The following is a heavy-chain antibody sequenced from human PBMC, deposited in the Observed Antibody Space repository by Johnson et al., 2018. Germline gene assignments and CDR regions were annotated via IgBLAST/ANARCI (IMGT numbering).Heavy chain of an antibody. J-gene: IGHJ6*02. CDR1: GFTFSSYW. Sequence: VQLQESGGGLVQPGGSLRLSCAASGFTFSSYWMHWVRQAPGKGLVWVSRINSDGSSTSYADSVKGRFTISRDNAKNTLYLQMNSLRAGDTAVYYCARTPGGGKLRPHWGYYYYGMDVWGQGTTVTVSS. V-gene: IGHV3-74*01. CDR2: INSDGSST. D-gene: IGHD4-23*01. CDR3: ARTPGGGKLRPHWGYYYYGMDV.